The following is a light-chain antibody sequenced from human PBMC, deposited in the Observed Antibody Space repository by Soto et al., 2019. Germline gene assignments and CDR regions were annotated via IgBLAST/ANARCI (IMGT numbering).Light chain of an antibody. V-gene: IGKV1-5*03. J-gene: IGKJ1*01. CDR3: QQYYSRES. CDR1: QAVNPW. CDR2: KTS. Sequence: DIQMTQSPSIVSASVGDTVTITCRASQAVNPWLAWHQQKPGKVPRVLIYKTSDLENGVPSRFSGSGSGTEFTLPLSNLQPDAFATYYCQQYYSRESFGQGTKV.